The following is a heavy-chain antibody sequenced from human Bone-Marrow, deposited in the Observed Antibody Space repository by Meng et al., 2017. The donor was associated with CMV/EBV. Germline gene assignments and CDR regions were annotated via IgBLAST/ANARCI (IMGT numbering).Heavy chain of an antibody. D-gene: IGHD2-2*02. J-gene: IGHJ6*02. Sequence: SETLSLTCTVSGGSMGRGTYHWAWIRQPPGKGLEWIGSIYYNGNTFYNPSLKSRVTISGDTSKNQFSLKVNSLTAADTAVYYCARGGVPAAILYYYYYYGMDVWGQGTTVTVSS. CDR1: GGSMGRGTYH. V-gene: IGHV4-39*07. CDR3: ARGGVPAAILYYYYYYGMDV. CDR2: IYYNGNT.